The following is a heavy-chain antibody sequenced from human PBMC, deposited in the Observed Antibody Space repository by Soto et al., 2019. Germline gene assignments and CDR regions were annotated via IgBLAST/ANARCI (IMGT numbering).Heavy chain of an antibody. Sequence: PSVKVSCKASGYTFTNYYMYWVRQAPGQGLEWMGIINPSAGSSSYAQRFQGRVTMTWDTSTTTVYMELSSLRSEDTAVYYCARVRGYTTTHYLDYWGQGTLVTVSS. CDR1: GYTFTNYY. CDR2: INPSAGSS. V-gene: IGHV1-46*01. D-gene: IGHD2-2*02. J-gene: IGHJ4*02. CDR3: ARVRGYTTTHYLDY.